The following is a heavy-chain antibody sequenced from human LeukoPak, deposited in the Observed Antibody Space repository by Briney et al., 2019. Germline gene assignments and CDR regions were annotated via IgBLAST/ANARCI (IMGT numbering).Heavy chain of an antibody. Sequence: SQTHSLTCAISGDSVSSNSAVWNWIRQSPSRGLEWLGRTYYRSRWKNDYAVSVKGRITINPDTSKNQFSLLLNSVTPEDTAVYYCAAEGGTAEAAFDYWGQGTHVTVSS. CDR2: TYYRSRWKN. D-gene: IGHD6-19*01. CDR1: GDSVSSNSAV. CDR3: AAEGGTAEAAFDY. J-gene: IGHJ4*02. V-gene: IGHV6-1*01.